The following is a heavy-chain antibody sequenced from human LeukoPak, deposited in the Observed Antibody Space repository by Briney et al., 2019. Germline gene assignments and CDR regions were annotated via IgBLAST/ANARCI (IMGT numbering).Heavy chain of an antibody. J-gene: IGHJ6*02. CDR2: IYHNGTP. V-gene: IGHV4-4*02. D-gene: IGHD2-2*02. CDR1: VGSINSGNW. Sequence: PSGTLSLTCAVSVGSINSGNWWSWVRRSPGKGREWIGEIYHNGTPNYNPSLKSRVTISADTFKNHFSLKMTSVTAAATAVYYCATAPILRGEGGEHYKYGMDVWGQGTTVIVSS. CDR3: ATAPILRGEGGEHYKYGMDV.